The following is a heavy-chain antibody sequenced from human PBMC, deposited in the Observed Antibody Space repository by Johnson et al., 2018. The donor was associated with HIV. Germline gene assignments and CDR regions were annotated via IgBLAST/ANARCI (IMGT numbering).Heavy chain of an antibody. CDR2: ISWDGGST. J-gene: IGHJ3*02. D-gene: IGHD3-22*01. V-gene: IGHV3-43D*03. CDR3: AKGNHYYDSMDAFDI. CDR1: GFTFDDYA. Sequence: VQLVESGGVVVQPGGSLRLSCAASGFTFDDYAMHWVRQAPGKGLEWVSLISWDGGSTYYADSVKGRFTISRDNSKNSLYLQMNSLRADDTALYYCAKGNHYYDSMDAFDIWGQGTMVTVSS.